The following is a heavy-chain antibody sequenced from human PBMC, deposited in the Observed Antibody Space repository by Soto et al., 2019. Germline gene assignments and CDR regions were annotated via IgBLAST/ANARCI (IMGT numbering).Heavy chain of an antibody. V-gene: IGHV3-48*02. D-gene: IGHD5-18*01. CDR3: ARGRGYSYGKIDY. CDR2: IRRHTSVT. Sequence: GGSLRLSCAAFGLTLGTSSMNWVRQAPGRGLEWISYIRRHTSVTAYADSVKGRFTISRDSAKNSLYLQMDGLRDEDTAVYYCARGRGYSYGKIDYWGQGTLVTVSS. J-gene: IGHJ4*02. CDR1: GLTLGTSS.